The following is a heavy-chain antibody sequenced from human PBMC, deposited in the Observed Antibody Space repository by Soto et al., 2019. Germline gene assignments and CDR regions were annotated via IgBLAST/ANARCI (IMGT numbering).Heavy chain of an antibody. CDR3: ARGVDYRDYAVDY. CDR2: IWYDGSNK. J-gene: IGHJ4*02. V-gene: IGHV3-33*01. D-gene: IGHD4-17*01. Sequence: GGSLRLSCAASGFTFSSYGMHWVRQAPGKGLEWVAVIWYDGSNKYYADSLKGRFTISRDNSKNTVYLQMNSLRAEDTAVYYCARGVDYRDYAVDYWGQGALVTVSS. CDR1: GFTFSSYG.